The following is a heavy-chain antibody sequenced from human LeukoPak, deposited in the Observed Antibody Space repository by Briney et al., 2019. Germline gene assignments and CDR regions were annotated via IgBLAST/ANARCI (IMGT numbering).Heavy chain of an antibody. CDR1: GFTVSSNY. CDR2: IYSGGST. Sequence: GGSLRLSCAASGFTVSSNYMSWVRQAPGKGLEWVSVIYSGGSTYYADSVKGRFTISRDNSKNTLYLQMYSLRAEDTAAYYCARGESSGWPFDYWGQGTLVTVSS. V-gene: IGHV3-53*01. D-gene: IGHD6-19*01. J-gene: IGHJ4*02. CDR3: ARGESSGWPFDY.